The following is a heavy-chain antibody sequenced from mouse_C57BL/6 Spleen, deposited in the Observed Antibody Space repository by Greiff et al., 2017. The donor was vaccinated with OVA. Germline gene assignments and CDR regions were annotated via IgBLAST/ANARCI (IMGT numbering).Heavy chain of an antibody. CDR3: ARRRSLDAMDY. CDR1: GYTFTSYW. CDR2: IYPSDSET. V-gene: IGHV1-61*01. J-gene: IGHJ4*01. Sequence: QVQLQQPGAELVRPGSSVKLSYKASGYTFTSYWMDWVKQRPGQGLEWIGNIYPSDSETHYNQKFKDKATLTVDKSSSTAYMQLSSLTSEDSAVYYCARRRSLDAMDYWGQGTSVTVSS.